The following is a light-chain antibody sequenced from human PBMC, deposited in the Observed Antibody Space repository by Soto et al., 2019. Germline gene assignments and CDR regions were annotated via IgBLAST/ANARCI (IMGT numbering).Light chain of an antibody. V-gene: IGKV3-11*01. CDR1: QSDGNY. CDR3: QQRSNWL. CDR2: DAS. J-gene: IGKJ3*01. Sequence: EKVLTQSPATLSLSPGERATLSCRASQSDGNYVAWYQQKPGQAPRLLIYDASNRATGIPARFSGSGSGTVFTPTISSLEPEDFAIYYCQQRSNWLFGPGTKVDIK.